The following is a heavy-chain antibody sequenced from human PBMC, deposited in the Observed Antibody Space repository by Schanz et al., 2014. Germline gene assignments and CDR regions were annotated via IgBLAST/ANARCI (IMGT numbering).Heavy chain of an antibody. CDR2: INTGSGDT. CDR3: ARGIGGYGANNYFDY. D-gene: IGHD5-12*01. V-gene: IGHV1-3*04. Sequence: QVHLVQSGAEVKRPGASVKVSCKASEYSFTSYSMHWVRQAPGQRLEWMGWINTGSGDTKYSQNFQGRVTITRDTSASSAYMELSSLRSEDTDVYACARGIGGYGANNYFDYWGQGILVTVSS. CDR1: EYSFTSYS. J-gene: IGHJ4*02.